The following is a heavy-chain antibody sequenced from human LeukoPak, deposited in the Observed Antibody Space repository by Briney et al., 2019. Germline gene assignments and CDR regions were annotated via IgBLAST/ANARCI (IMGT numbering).Heavy chain of an antibody. CDR2: IKQDGSEK. Sequence: GGSLRLSCAASGFTFSLYWMSWVRQAPGKGLEWVANIKQDGSEKYYVDSVKGRFTISRDNARNSLYLQMNSLRAEDTAVYWCVSTATFDHWGQGTLVTVSS. CDR1: GFTFSLYW. J-gene: IGHJ4*02. V-gene: IGHV3-7*05. CDR3: VSTATFDH. D-gene: IGHD5/OR15-5a*01.